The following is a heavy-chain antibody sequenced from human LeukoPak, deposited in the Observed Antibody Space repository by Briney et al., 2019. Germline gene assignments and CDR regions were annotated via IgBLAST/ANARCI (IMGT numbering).Heavy chain of an antibody. CDR2: ISAYNGNT. D-gene: IGHD2-15*01. CDR1: GYTFTSYG. J-gene: IGHJ5*02. Sequence: GASVKVSCKASGYTFTSYGISWVRQAPGQGLEWMGWISAYNGNTNYAQKLQGRVTMTTDTSTSTAYMELRSLRSDDTAVYYCARDRSLGVVAATRIPWFDPWGQGTLVTVSS. V-gene: IGHV1-18*01. CDR3: ARDRSLGVVAATRIPWFDP.